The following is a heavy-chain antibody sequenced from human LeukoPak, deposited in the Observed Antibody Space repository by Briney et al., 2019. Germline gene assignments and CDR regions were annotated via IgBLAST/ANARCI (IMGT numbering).Heavy chain of an antibody. CDR1: GYTFSGYY. Sequence: GASVKVSCKASGYTFSGYYIHWVRQAPGQGLEWMGWINPNSGGTNYAQKFQGRVTMTRDTSISTAYMELSRLRSDDTAVYYCARGPAGTWDSGHGWFDPWGQGTLVTVSS. CDR3: ARGPAGTWDSGHGWFDP. J-gene: IGHJ5*02. D-gene: IGHD6-13*01. V-gene: IGHV1-2*02. CDR2: INPNSGGT.